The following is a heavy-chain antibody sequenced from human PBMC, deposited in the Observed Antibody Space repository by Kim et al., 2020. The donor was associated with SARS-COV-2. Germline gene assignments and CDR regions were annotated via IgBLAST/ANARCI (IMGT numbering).Heavy chain of an antibody. V-gene: IGHV4-61*01. Sequence: SETLSRTCTVSGGSVSSGSYYWSWIRQPPGKGLEWIGYIYYSGSTNYNPSLKSRVTISVDTSKNQFSLKLSSVTAADTAVYYCARVTSGSYDAFDIWGQGTMVTVSS. J-gene: IGHJ3*02. CDR3: ARVTSGSYDAFDI. D-gene: IGHD1-26*01. CDR2: IYYSGST. CDR1: GGSVSSGSYY.